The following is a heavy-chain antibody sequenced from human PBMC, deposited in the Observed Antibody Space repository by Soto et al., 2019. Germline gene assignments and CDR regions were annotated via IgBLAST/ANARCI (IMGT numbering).Heavy chain of an antibody. CDR2: LSGSGYQT. V-gene: IGHV3-23*01. D-gene: IGHD3-3*01. Sequence: EVQLLESGGGLVQPGGSLRLSCATDGFTFDSYAMHWVRQAPGKGLEWVSSLSGSGYQTYYADSVKGRLTISRDRSKDTVYLKMNSVRAKDTAVYFCAKDRLTVFGVVVTFEDWGRGTLVTVAS. CDR1: GFTFDSYA. CDR3: AKDRLTVFGVVVTFED. J-gene: IGHJ4*02.